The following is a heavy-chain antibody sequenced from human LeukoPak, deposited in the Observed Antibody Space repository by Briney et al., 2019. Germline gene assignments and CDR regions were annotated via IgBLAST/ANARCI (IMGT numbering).Heavy chain of an antibody. CDR3: ANNYVWGSYTFDY. J-gene: IGHJ4*02. CDR2: ISYDGSNK. CDR1: GFTFSSYA. V-gene: IGHV3-30-3*01. D-gene: IGHD3-16*01. Sequence: GGSLRLSCAASGFTFSSYAMHWVRQAPGKGLEWVAVISYDGSNKYYADSVKGRFTISRDNSKNTLYLQMNSLRAEDTAVYYCANNYVWGSYTFDYWGQGTLVTVSS.